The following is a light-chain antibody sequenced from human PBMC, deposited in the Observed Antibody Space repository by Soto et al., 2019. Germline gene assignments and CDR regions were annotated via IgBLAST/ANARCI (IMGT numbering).Light chain of an antibody. V-gene: IGKV1-5*01. CDR2: GAS. CDR1: QNINNW. CDR3: QRYDGY. Sequence: DTQMTQSPSTLSASVGDTVTITCRARQNINNWLAWYQQKPEKVPKLLIYGASTLEDGVPSRFSCSRSGTEFTLTINGLQPDDFATYYCQRYDGYFGQGTKLEIK. J-gene: IGKJ2*01.